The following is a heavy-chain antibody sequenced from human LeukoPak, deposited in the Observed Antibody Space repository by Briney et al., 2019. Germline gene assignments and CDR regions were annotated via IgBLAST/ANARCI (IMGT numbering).Heavy chain of an antibody. CDR2: INPSGGST. CDR1: GYTFTSYY. J-gene: IGHJ3*02. D-gene: IGHD5-24*01. Sequence: ASVKVSCKASGYTFTSYYMHWVRQAPGQGLEWMGIINPSGGSTSYAQKFQGRVTMTRDMSTSTVYMELSSLRSEDTAVYYCARDPVLRDGYNSDAFDIWGQGTMVTVSS. CDR3: ARDPVLRDGYNSDAFDI. V-gene: IGHV1-46*01.